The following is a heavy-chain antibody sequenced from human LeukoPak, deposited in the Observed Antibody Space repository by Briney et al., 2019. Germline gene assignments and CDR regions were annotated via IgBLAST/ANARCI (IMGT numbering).Heavy chain of an antibody. D-gene: IGHD5-24*01. CDR1: GGSISNYY. J-gene: IGHJ6*02. Sequence: PSETLSLTCTVSGGSISNYYWSWIRQSPGKGLEWIGYIYYSGSTNYNPSLKSRVTISVDTSKNQFSLKLSSVTAADTAVYYCARASDGYHLYYYGMDVWGQGTTVTVSS. CDR3: ARASDGYHLYYYGMDV. CDR2: IYYSGST. V-gene: IGHV4-59*01.